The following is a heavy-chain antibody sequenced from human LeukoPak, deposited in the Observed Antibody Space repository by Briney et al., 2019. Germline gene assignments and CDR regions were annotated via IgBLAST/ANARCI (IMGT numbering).Heavy chain of an antibody. J-gene: IGHJ4*02. CDR1: GFTFSSFA. CDR2: ISGSGGST. Sequence: RGSLRPSCAASGFTFSSFAMSWVRPAPGKGLEWVSAISGSGGSTYYADSVKGRFTISRDNSKNTLYLQMNSLRAEDTAVYYCAKHDYVWGSYRPDYWGQGTLVTVSS. CDR3: AKHDYVWGSYRPDY. V-gene: IGHV3-23*01. D-gene: IGHD3-16*02.